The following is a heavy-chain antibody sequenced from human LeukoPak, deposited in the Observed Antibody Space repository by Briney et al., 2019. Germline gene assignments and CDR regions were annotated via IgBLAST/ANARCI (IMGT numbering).Heavy chain of an antibody. CDR2: ISGSGGST. CDR3: AKEGAYSSGWQHYYFDY. V-gene: IGHV3-23*01. D-gene: IGHD6-19*01. CDR1: GFTFSSYA. J-gene: IGHJ4*02. Sequence: GGSLRLSCAASGFTFSSYAMSWVRQAPGKGLEWASAISGSGGSTYYADSVKGRFTISRDNSKNTLYLQMNSLRAEDTAVYYCAKEGAYSSGWQHYYFDYWGQGTLVTVSS.